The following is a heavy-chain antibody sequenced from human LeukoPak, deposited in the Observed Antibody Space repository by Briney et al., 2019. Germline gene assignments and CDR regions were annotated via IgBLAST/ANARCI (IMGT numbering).Heavy chain of an antibody. V-gene: IGHV3-53*04. CDR1: GFTVSSKY. CDR2: IYIGGSA. CDR3: ARGGRWAYYYGSGAYGMDV. D-gene: IGHD3-10*01. J-gene: IGHJ6*02. Sequence: PGGSLRLSSADSGFTVSSKYMRGVRPAPGKGLEWVSVIYIGGSAYYADSVKGRFTLSPHTFTNTLYIQMSRLRAEDTAVYYCARGGRWAYYYGSGAYGMDVWGQGTTVTVSS.